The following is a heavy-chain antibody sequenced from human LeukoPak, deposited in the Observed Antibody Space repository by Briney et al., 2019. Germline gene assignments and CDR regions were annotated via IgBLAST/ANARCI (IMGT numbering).Heavy chain of an antibody. D-gene: IGHD3-10*01. CDR2: ISGSGGST. Sequence: PGGSLRLSCAASGFTFSSYAMSWVRQAPGKGLEWVSAISGSGGSTYYADSVKGRFTISRDNSKNTLYLQMNSLRAEDTAVYYCAKGNYYGSGSYPHPPDYWGQGTLVTVPS. CDR3: AKGNYYGSGSYPHPPDY. V-gene: IGHV3-23*01. CDR1: GFTFSSYA. J-gene: IGHJ4*02.